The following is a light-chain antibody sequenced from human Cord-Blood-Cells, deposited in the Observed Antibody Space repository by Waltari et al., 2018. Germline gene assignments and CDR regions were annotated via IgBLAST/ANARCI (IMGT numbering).Light chain of an antibody. CDR1: SSYVGGSNK. CDR3: SSYTSSSTLLYV. Sequence: QSALTQPASVSASPGPSITISCTGTSSYVGGSNKVSCYQQNPGKAPKLMIYDVSNRPSGVSKRVSGSKSGNTASLTISGLQADDEADYYCSSYTSSSTLLYVFGTGTKVTVL. J-gene: IGLJ1*01. CDR2: DVS. V-gene: IGLV2-14*01.